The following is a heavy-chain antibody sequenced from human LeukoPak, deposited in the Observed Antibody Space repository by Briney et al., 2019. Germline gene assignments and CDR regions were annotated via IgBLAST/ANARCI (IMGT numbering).Heavy chain of an antibody. V-gene: IGHV3-48*02. CDR2: ISSATTTI. CDR3: ARLTRIAAAGTLDY. CDR1: GFTFSSYS. J-gene: IGHJ4*02. D-gene: IGHD6-13*01. Sequence: TGGSLRLSCTASGFTFSSYSMNWVRQAPGKGLEWVSYISSATTTIYYADSVKGRFTISRDNAKNSLYLQMNSLRDEDTAVYYCARLTRIAAAGTLDYWGQGTLVTVSS.